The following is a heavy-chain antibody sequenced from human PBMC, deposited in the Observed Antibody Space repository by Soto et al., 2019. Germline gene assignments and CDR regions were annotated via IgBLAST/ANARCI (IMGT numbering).Heavy chain of an antibody. J-gene: IGHJ6*02. CDR3: AKDKIATAGIYYYYGLDV. V-gene: IGHV3-43*01. CDR2: ITGNGAAT. Sequence: DVQLVESGGAEVQPGGSLRLSCAASGFTFDDYTMHWVRQVPGKGLEWVSLITGNGAATFYADSVKGRFTVSRDNSGNSXXLQKHSLRSDDTAIYFCAKDKIATAGIYYYYGLDVWGQGTTVTVSS. D-gene: IGHD6-13*01. CDR1: GFTFDDYT.